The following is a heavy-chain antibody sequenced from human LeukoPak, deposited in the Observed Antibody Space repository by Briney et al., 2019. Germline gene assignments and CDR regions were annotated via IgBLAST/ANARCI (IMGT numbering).Heavy chain of an antibody. Sequence: GGSLRLSCAASGFTFSSYWMSWVRQAPGKGLEWVSAISGSGGSTYYADSVKGRFTISRDNSKNTLYLQMNSLRAEDTAVYYCARTLGYCSSTSCYAPFGYWGQGTLVTVSS. CDR1: GFTFSSYW. CDR3: ARTLGYCSSTSCYAPFGY. CDR2: ISGSGGST. V-gene: IGHV3-23*01. D-gene: IGHD2-2*01. J-gene: IGHJ4*02.